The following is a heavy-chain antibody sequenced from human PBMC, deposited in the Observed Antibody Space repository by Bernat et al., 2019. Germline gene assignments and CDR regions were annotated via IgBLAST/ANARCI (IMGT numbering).Heavy chain of an antibody. J-gene: IGHJ3*02. CDR3: ANVYGAYARGGFDI. V-gene: IGHV3-30*18. CDR1: TLTLSTYG. Sequence: QVQLVESGGGVVQPGRSLRLACASSTLTLSTYGMHWIRQAPGKGLEWVAVISSGGNDQYYAVSVRGRFTISRDKPKNTLYLQMNSLTAEDTAVYYCANVYGAYARGGFDIWGQGTLVTVSS. CDR2: ISSGGNDQ. D-gene: IGHD4-17*01.